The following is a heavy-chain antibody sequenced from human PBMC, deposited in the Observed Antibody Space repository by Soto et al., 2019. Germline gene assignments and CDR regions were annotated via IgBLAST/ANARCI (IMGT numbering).Heavy chain of an antibody. CDR2: IYYSGST. CDR3: ARRWGRVFDY. D-gene: IGHD1-26*01. Sequence: SETLSLTCTVSGGAIRSLYWSWIRQPPGKGLEWIGYIYYSGSTNYNPSLKSRVTISVDTSKNQFSLKLSSVTAADTAVYYCARRWGRVFDYWGQGTLVTVSS. CDR1: GGAIRSLY. J-gene: IGHJ4*02. V-gene: IGHV4-59*08.